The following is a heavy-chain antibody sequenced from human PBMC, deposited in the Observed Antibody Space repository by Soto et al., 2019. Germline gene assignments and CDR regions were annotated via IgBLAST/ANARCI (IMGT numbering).Heavy chain of an antibody. CDR2: ISSGSSDT. CDR3: ARVAY. Sequence: GSLRLSCAASGFTFSVHYMSWIRQAPGKGLEWVASISSGSSDTWYADSVKGRFIISRDNAQNSLFLQMNTLRPEDTAMYYCARVAYWGPGTQVTVSS. V-gene: IGHV3-11*06. J-gene: IGHJ4*02. CDR1: GFTFSVHY.